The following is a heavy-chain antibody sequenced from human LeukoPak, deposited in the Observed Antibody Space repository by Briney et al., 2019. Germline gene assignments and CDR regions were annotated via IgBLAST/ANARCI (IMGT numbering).Heavy chain of an antibody. CDR3: ARDLVVYSYGYVYYYYMDV. V-gene: IGHV6-1*01. J-gene: IGHJ6*03. CDR2: TYYRSKRYN. Sequence: SQTLSLTCAISGDSVSSNSAAWNWIRQSPSRGLEWLGRTYYRSKRYNDYAVSVKSRITINPDTSKNQFSLQLNSVTPEDTAVYYCARDLVVYSYGYVYYYYMDVWGKGTTVTVSS. D-gene: IGHD5-18*01. CDR1: GDSVSSNSAA.